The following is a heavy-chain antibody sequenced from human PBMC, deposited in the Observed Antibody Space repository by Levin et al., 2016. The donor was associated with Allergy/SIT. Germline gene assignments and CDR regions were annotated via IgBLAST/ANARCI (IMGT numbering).Heavy chain of an antibody. Sequence: LSLTCAASGFTFSSYGMHWVRQAPGKGLEWVAVISYDGSNKYYADSVKGRFTISRDNSKNTLYLQMNSLRAEDTAVYYCAKDGEVYDFWSGYPPYYYYMDVWGKGTTVTVSS. V-gene: IGHV3-30*18. D-gene: IGHD3-3*01. CDR1: GFTFSSYG. J-gene: IGHJ6*03. CDR2: ISYDGSNK. CDR3: AKDGEVYDFWSGYPPYYYYMDV.